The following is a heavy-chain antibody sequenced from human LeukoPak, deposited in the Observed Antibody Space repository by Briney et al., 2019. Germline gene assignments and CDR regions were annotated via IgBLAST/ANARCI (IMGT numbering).Heavy chain of an antibody. CDR2: IYSGGGT. CDR1: GFSVSSNY. V-gene: IGHV3-66*01. J-gene: IGHJ3*02. D-gene: IGHD2-2*01. Sequence: GGSLRLSCAAAGFSVSSNYMSWVRQAPGKGLEWVSVIYSGGGTYYADPVKGRFTISRDESYNTVYLQMNSLRAEDTAVYYCARVCSTTSYYYAFDIWGQGTMVSVSS. CDR3: ARVCSTTSYYYAFDI.